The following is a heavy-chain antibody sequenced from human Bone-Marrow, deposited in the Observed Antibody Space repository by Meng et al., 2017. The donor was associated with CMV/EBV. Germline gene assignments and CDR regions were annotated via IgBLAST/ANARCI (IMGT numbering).Heavy chain of an antibody. CDR2: IYSGGST. J-gene: IGHJ5*02. CDR3: ARGNREVTIFGVVIEGFDP. V-gene: IGHV3-66*02. CDR1: GFTVSSNY. Sequence: GGSLRLSCAASGFTVSSNYMSWVRQAPGKGLEWVSVIYSGGSTYYADSVKGRFTISRDNSKNTLYLQMNSLRAEDTAVYYCARGNREVTIFGVVIEGFDPWGQGPLVTVSS. D-gene: IGHD3-3*01.